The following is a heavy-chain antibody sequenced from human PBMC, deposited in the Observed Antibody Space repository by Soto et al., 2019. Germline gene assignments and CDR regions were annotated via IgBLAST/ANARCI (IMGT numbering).Heavy chain of an antibody. CDR3: ARTTGYYYYGMDV. Sequence: SETLSLTCTVSGGSISSYYWSWIRQPPGKGLEWIGYIYYSGSTNYNPSLKSRVTISVDTSKNQFSLKLSSVTAADTAVYYCARTTGYYYYGMDVWGQRTTVTVSS. CDR2: IYYSGST. CDR1: GGSISSYY. V-gene: IGHV4-59*01. J-gene: IGHJ6*02. D-gene: IGHD4-17*01.